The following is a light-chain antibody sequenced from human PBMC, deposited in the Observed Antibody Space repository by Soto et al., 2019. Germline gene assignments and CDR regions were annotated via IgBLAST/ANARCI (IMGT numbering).Light chain of an antibody. Sequence: DLQLTQSPSFLSASVGDRVTITCRASQGISGYLAWYQQTPGKAPKLLIYAASTLQSGVPSRFSGSGSGTEFTLTISSLQPEDFASYYCQQVNSYPWTFGQGTKVEIK. CDR3: QQVNSYPWT. V-gene: IGKV1-9*01. CDR2: AAS. CDR1: QGISGY. J-gene: IGKJ1*01.